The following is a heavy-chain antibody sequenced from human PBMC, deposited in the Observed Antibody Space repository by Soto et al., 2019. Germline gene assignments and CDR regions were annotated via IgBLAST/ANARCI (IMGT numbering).Heavy chain of an antibody. D-gene: IGHD3-16*02. CDR1: GFTFSSYA. J-gene: IGHJ4*02. CDR3: ARDCYDYIWGSYRYFDY. CDR2: ISGSGGST. V-gene: IGHV3-23*01. Sequence: EVQLLESGGGLVQPGGSLRLSCAASGFTFSSYAMSWVRQAPGKGLEWVSAISGSGGSTYYADSVKGRFTISRDNSKNTLYLQMNSLRAEDTAVYYCARDCYDYIWGSYRYFDYWGQGTLVTVSS.